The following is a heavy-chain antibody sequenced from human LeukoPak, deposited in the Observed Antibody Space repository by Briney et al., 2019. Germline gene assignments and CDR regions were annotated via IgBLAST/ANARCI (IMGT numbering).Heavy chain of an antibody. CDR1: GESFSGYY. J-gene: IGHJ6*02. CDR3: ARGGVPIVVVPATMKYYYYGMDV. D-gene: IGHD2-2*01. Sequence: PSETLSLTCAVYGESFSGYYWSWIRQPPGKGLEWIGEINHSGSTNYNPSLKSRVTISVDTSKNQFSLKLSSVTAAVTAVYYCARGGVPIVVVPATMKYYYYGMDVWGQGTTVTVSS. CDR2: INHSGST. V-gene: IGHV4-34*01.